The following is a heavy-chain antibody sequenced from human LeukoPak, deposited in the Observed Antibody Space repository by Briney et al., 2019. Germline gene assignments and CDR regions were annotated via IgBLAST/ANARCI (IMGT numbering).Heavy chain of an antibody. D-gene: IGHD6-19*01. CDR1: GFTFSSYA. CDR3: AKAVRDRGWYEVTGEFDY. V-gene: IGHV3-23*01. J-gene: IGHJ4*02. CDR2: ISGSGGST. Sequence: PGGSLRLSCAASGFTFSSYAMSWVRQAPGKGLEWVSAISGSGGSTYYADSVKGRFTISRDNSKNTLYLQMNSLRAEDTAVYYCAKAVRDRGWYEVTGEFDYWGQGTLVTVSS.